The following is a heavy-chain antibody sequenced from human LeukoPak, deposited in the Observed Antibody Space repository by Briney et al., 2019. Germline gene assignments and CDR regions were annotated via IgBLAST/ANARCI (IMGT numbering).Heavy chain of an antibody. Sequence: AASVKVSCKASGGTFSTYAISWVRQAPGQGLEWMGRIVPMGDITNYAQRFQGRVTITADKFTRKAYMELSSLRSEDTALYYCARESVRNWLDPWGQGTPVTVAS. CDR3: ARESVRNWLDP. D-gene: IGHD3-3*01. V-gene: IGHV1-69*04. CDR2: IVPMGDIT. J-gene: IGHJ5*02. CDR1: GGTFSTYA.